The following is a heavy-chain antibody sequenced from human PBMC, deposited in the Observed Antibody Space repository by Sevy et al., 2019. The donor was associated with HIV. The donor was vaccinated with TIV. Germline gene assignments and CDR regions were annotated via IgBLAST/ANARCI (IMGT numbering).Heavy chain of an antibody. CDR2: IRSKDYGGAT. CDR3: TRGYYYDSSGYSDY. Sequence: GGSLRLSCTGSGFTFGDYAMSWFRQAPGMGLEWVGFIRSKDYGGATEHAASVKGRFTISRDDSTSIADLQMNSLKTEDTAVYYCTRGYYYDSSGYSDYWGQGTLVTVSS. CDR1: GFTFGDYA. J-gene: IGHJ4*02. V-gene: IGHV3-49*03. D-gene: IGHD3-22*01.